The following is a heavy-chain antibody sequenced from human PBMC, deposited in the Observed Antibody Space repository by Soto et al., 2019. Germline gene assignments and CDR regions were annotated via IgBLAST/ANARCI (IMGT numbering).Heavy chain of an antibody. V-gene: IGHV1-2*02. Sequence: QVQLVQSEAEVKKPGASVKVSCKASGYTFTGYYIHWVRQAPGQGLEWMGWINPNGGGTKHAQQFQGRVTMTRDTSIRAAYMEVSRLRSEDSAVDYCAREGSRYSTSAKTVYNWFDPWGQGTLVIVSS. CDR1: GYTFTGYY. CDR3: AREGSRYSTSAKTVYNWFDP. CDR2: INPNGGGT. D-gene: IGHD1-26*01. J-gene: IGHJ5*02.